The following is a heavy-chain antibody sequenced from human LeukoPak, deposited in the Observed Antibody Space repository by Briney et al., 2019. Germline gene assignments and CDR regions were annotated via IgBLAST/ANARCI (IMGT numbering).Heavy chain of an antibody. CDR2: ISYDGSNK. CDR3: ASSGSTMTQYTDY. CDR1: GFTFSSNA. Sequence: GGSLRLSCAASGFTFSSNAMHWVRQAPGKGLEWVAVISYDGSNKYYADSVKGRFTISRDNSKNTLYLQMNSLRAEDTAVYYCASSGSTMTQYTDYWGQGTLVTVSS. D-gene: IGHD3-22*01. J-gene: IGHJ4*02. V-gene: IGHV3-30-3*01.